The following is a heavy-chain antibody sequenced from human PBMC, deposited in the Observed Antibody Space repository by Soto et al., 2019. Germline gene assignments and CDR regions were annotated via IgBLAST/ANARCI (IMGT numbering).Heavy chain of an antibody. CDR3: ARGTTKQQWLPPSRGEYFQH. CDR1: GFTFSSYA. D-gene: IGHD6-19*01. Sequence: GGSLRLSCAASGFTFSSYAMHWVRQAPGKGLEWVAVISYDGSNKYYADSVKGRFTISRDNSKNTLYLQMNSLRAEDTAVYYCARGTTKQQWLPPSRGEYFQHWGQGTLVTVSS. CDR2: ISYDGSNK. J-gene: IGHJ1*01. V-gene: IGHV3-30-3*01.